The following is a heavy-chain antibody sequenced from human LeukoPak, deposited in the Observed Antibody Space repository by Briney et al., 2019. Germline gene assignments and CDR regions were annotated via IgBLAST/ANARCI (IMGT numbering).Heavy chain of an antibody. CDR2: IYYSGST. Sequence: PSETLSLTCAVSGGSISSSSYYWGWIRQPPGKGLEWIGSIYYSGSTYYNPSLKSRVTISVDTAKNQFSLKLTSATAADTAVYYCARGDSSGHPAFDYWGQGTLVTVSS. J-gene: IGHJ4*02. CDR3: ARGDSSGHPAFDY. CDR1: GGSISSSSYY. V-gene: IGHV4-39*07. D-gene: IGHD3-22*01.